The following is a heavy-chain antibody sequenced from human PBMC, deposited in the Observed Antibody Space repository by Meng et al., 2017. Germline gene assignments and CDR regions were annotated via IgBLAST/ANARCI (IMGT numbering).Heavy chain of an antibody. J-gene: IGHJ4*02. V-gene: IGHV2-5*02. D-gene: IGHD3-3*01. CDR1: GFSLSTSGGG. CDR3: AHSKKTYYDFWSGYLGYYFDY. CDR2: IYWDDDK. Sequence: QILLHDSGPPLEKPTQTLTLSCTFSGFSLSTSGGGVGWIRQPPGKALEWLALIYWDDDKRYSLSLKSRLTITKDTSKNQVVLTMTNMDPVDTATYYCAHSKKTYYDFWSGYLGYYFDYWGQGTLVTVSS.